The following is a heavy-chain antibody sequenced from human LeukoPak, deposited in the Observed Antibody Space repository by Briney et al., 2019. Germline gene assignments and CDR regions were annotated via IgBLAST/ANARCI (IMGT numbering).Heavy chain of an antibody. D-gene: IGHD3-3*01. J-gene: IGHJ3*02. CDR2: ISGSAVIT. V-gene: IGHV3-23*01. CDR1: GLTFINCG. Sequence: GGSLRLSCAASGLTFINCGMTWVRPAPGKGLEWVSAISGSAVITFYADSVKGRFTISRDNSKNTLYLQMNSLRAEDTALYYCAKSRLSGINDAFDIWGQGTMVTVSS. CDR3: AKSRLSGINDAFDI.